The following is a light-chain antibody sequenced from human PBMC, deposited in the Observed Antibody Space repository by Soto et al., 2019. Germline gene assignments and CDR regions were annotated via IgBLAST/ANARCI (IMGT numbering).Light chain of an antibody. CDR1: QSLVGSDRKTD. CDR3: MQSADLPLT. V-gene: IGKV2D-29*02. J-gene: IGKJ3*01. Sequence: DIVMTQAPPSLSVTPGRPASISCKSNQSLVGSDRKTDLSWYVQKAGQSPQLLIYEVSKRFPGVPERFTGIGSATDFTLTISRVEAEDVGIYYCMQSADLPLTFGPGTRVDI. CDR2: EVS.